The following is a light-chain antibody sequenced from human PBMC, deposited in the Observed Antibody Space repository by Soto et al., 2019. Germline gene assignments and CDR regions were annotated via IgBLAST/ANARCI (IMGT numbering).Light chain of an antibody. CDR1: QSVRSN. CDR3: QHYDIWPLT. V-gene: IGKV3-15*01. CDR2: AAS. J-gene: IGKJ4*01. Sequence: MTQSPSSLSASVGDRVTITCQASQSVRSNLAWHQQKPGQAPRLLIYAASTRATGVPARFSGSGSGTEFTLTISDLQSEDFAVYFCQHYDIWPLTFGGGTKVDIK.